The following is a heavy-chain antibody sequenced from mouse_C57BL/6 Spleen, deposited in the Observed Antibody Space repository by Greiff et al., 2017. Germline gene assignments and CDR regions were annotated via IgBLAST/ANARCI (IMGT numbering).Heavy chain of an antibody. CDR3: ARAQAPSMDY. D-gene: IGHD3-2*02. CDR2: INPSSGYT. Sequence: QVQLKESGAELARPGASVKMSCKASGYTFTSYTMHWVKQRPGQGLEWIGYINPSSGYTKYNQKFKDKAPLTADKSSSTAYMQLSSLTSEDSAVYYCARAQAPSMDYWGQGTSVTVSS. V-gene: IGHV1-4*01. J-gene: IGHJ4*01. CDR1: GYTFTSYT.